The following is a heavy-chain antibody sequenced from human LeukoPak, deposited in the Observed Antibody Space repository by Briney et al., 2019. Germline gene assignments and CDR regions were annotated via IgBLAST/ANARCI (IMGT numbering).Heavy chain of an antibody. D-gene: IGHD5-18*01. CDR2: ISSSSSYI. J-gene: IGHJ4*02. CDR3: ARVGGYSHARDYYFDY. Sequence: GGSLRLSCAASGFTFSSYSMNWVRQAPGKGLEWVSSISSSSSYIYYADSVKGRFTISRDNAKNSLYLQMNSLRAEDTAVYYCARVGGYSHARDYYFDYWGQGTLVTVSS. CDR1: GFTFSSYS. V-gene: IGHV3-21*01.